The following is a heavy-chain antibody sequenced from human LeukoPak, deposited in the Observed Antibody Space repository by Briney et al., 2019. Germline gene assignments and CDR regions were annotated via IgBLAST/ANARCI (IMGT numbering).Heavy chain of an antibody. CDR2: IYHSGST. J-gene: IGHJ3*02. Sequence: GSLRLSCAASGFTFSSYSMDWVRQAPGKGLEWIGSIYHSGSTYYNPSLKSRVTISVDTSKNQFSLKLSSVTAADTAVYYCASSGWDAFDIWGQGTMVTVSS. CDR3: ASSGWDAFDI. V-gene: IGHV4-38-2*01. CDR1: GFTFSSYS. D-gene: IGHD6-19*01.